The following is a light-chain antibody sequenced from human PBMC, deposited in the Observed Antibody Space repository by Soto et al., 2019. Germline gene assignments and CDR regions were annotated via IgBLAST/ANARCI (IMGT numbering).Light chain of an antibody. J-gene: IGKJ1*01. CDR3: LQHNTYPRT. CDR2: DAS. V-gene: IGKV3-11*01. Sequence: EIVLTQSPATLSLSPGERATLSCRASQSIGLAIAWYQHKPGQAPRLLIFDASQRATGIPARFRGSGSGTDFTLSISSLEPEDSATYFCLQHNTYPRTFGQGTKVEIK. CDR1: QSIGLA.